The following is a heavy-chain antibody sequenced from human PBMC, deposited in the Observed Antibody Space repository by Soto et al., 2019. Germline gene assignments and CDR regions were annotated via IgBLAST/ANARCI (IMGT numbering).Heavy chain of an antibody. CDR2: FDPEDGET. CDR3: ARGSVAGRRFDY. Sequence: GASVKVSCKVSGYTLTELSMHWVRQAPGKGLEWMGGFDPEDGETIYAQKFQGRVTMTRDTSTSTVYMDLSSLRSEDTAVYYCARGSVAGRRFDYWGQGTLVTVSS. D-gene: IGHD6-19*01. J-gene: IGHJ4*02. CDR1: GYTLTELS. V-gene: IGHV1-24*01.